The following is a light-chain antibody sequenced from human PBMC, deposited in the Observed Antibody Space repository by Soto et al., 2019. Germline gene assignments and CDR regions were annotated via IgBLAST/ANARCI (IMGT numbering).Light chain of an antibody. CDR1: QSVSSN. CDR3: QQYNNWPIT. J-gene: IGKJ3*01. V-gene: IGKV3-15*01. CDR2: GAS. Sequence: EIVMTQSPATLSVSPGERATLSCRASQSVSSNLAWYQQKPGQAPRLLIYGASTRATGIPAKFSGSRSGTEFPLTISSLQSEDFAVYYCQQYNNWPITFGPGTKVDIK.